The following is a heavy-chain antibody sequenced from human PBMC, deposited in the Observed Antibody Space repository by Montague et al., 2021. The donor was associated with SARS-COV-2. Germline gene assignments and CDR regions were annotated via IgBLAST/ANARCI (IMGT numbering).Heavy chain of an antibody. Sequence: SETLSLTCTVSGDSISDYYWSWIRQPPGMGLEWIGYIFHSGATNYNPSLKSRVTISLDTSKSRFSLRLSSVTAADTAIYYCARHPRGSRYFYGVDVWGQGTTVTVSS. CDR1: GDSISDYY. CDR2: IFHSGAT. V-gene: IGHV4-59*01. D-gene: IGHD3-10*01. CDR3: ARHPRGSRYFYGVDV. J-gene: IGHJ6*02.